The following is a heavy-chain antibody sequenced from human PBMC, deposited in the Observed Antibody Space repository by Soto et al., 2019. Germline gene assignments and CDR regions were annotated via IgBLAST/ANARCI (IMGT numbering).Heavy chain of an antibody. CDR1: GYTFTSYD. CDR3: ARGGASIAARRGSDYYYYGMDV. CDR2: MYPNSGNT. V-gene: IGHV1-8*01. Sequence: QVQLVQSGAEVKKPGASVKVSCKASGYTFTSYDINWVRQATGQGLEWMGWMYPNSGNTGYAQKFQGRVTMTRNTSISTAYMELSSLRSEDTAVYYCARGGASIAARRGSDYYYYGMDVWGQGTTVTVSS. D-gene: IGHD6-6*01. J-gene: IGHJ6*02.